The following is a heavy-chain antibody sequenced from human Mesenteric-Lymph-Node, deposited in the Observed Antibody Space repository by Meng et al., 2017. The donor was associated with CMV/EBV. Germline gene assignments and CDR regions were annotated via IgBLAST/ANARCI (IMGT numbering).Heavy chain of an antibody. V-gene: IGHV4-31*02. CDR3: ASCRYDRNGYPIYFDY. Sequence: GSISSGGYYWSWVRQRPGKGLEWIGYIYDSETAYYNPSLKSRVFISVDTSRNEFSLKLSSVTAGDTAVYSCASCRYDRNGYPIYFDYWGQGNLVTVSS. D-gene: IGHD3-22*01. CDR1: GSISSGGYY. J-gene: IGHJ4*02. CDR2: IYDSETA.